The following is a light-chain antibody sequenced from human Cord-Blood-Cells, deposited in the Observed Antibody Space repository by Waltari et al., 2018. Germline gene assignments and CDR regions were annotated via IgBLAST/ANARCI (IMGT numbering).Light chain of an antibody. Sequence: DIQMTQPPSTLSASVADRVTITCRASQSISSWLAWYQQKPGKAPKLLIYKASSLESGVPSRFSGSGSGTEFTLTISSLQPDDFATYYCQQYNSSPYTFGQGTKLEIK. J-gene: IGKJ2*01. CDR2: KAS. V-gene: IGKV1-5*03. CDR1: QSISSW. CDR3: QQYNSSPYT.